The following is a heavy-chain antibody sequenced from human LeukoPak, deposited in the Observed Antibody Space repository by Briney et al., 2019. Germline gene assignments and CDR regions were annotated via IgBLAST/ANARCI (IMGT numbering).Heavy chain of an antibody. CDR2: ISSSSSNI. Sequence: GGSLRLSCAASGFTFGSYSMNWVRQAPGKGLEWVSSISSSSSNIYYADSVRGRFTISRDNAKNSLYLQMNSLRAEDTALYYCAKPYSRWCSSTSCCLDYWGQGTLVTVSS. J-gene: IGHJ4*02. D-gene: IGHD2-2*01. CDR3: AKPYSRWCSSTSCCLDY. CDR1: GFTFGSYS. V-gene: IGHV3-21*01.